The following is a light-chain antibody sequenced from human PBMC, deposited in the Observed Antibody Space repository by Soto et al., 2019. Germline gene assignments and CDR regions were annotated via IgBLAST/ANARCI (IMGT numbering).Light chain of an antibody. CDR3: QQYNSYSPWT. CDR2: DAS. Sequence: DIQMTQSPSTLSASVGDIVTINCRASQSISSWLAWYQQKPGKANKLLIDDASSLESGFQSRFSCSGSGTEFTRTISSLQPDDFATYYCQQYNSYSPWTFGQGPRWIS. J-gene: IGKJ1*01. V-gene: IGKV1-5*01. CDR1: QSISSW.